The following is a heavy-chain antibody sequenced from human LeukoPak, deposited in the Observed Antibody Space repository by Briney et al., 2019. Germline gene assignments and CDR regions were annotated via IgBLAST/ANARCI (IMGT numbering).Heavy chain of an antibody. V-gene: IGHV3-30-3*01. CDR2: ISSDGFNE. CDR1: GFSFSDFG. CDR3: ARYSNHFYYSGMDV. J-gene: IGHJ6*02. Sequence: GGSLRLSCAATGFSFSDFGMHWVRQAPGKGLEWVALISSDGFNEYYADSVRGRFTISRDTSKNTLYLEMKSLRPEDTAIYYCARYSNHFYYSGMDVWGQGTTVTVSS. D-gene: IGHD2-21*01.